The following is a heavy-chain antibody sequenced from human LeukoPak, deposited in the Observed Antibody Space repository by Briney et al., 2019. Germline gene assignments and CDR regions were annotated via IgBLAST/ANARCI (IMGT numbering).Heavy chain of an antibody. J-gene: IGHJ3*02. Sequence: ASVKVSCKTSGGTFSSYAISWVRQAPGQGPEWMGGIIPIFGTANYAQKFQGRVTISADESTTTAYMELNSLRSGDTAVYYCARDGLRAAAGRAFDIWGQGTMVTVSS. V-gene: IGHV1-69*13. CDR3: ARDGLRAAAGRAFDI. D-gene: IGHD6-13*01. CDR2: IIPIFGTA. CDR1: GGTFSSYA.